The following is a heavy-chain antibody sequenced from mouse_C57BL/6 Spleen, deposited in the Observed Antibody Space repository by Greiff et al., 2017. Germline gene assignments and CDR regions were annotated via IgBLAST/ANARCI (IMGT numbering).Heavy chain of an antibody. D-gene: IGHD2-4*01. CDR1: GFSLTSYG. J-gene: IGHJ4*01. V-gene: IGHV2-2*01. CDR3: ARAPYDYDGAMDY. CDR2: IWSGGST. Sequence: VHLVESGPGLVQPSQSLSITCTVSGFSLTSYGVHWVRQSPGKGLEWLGVIWSGGSTDYNAAFISRLSISKDNSKSQVFFKMNSLQADDTAIYYCARAPYDYDGAMDYWGQGTSVTVSS.